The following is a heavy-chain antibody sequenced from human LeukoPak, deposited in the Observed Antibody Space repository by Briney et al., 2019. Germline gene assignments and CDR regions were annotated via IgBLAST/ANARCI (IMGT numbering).Heavy chain of an antibody. CDR1: GFTFSSYG. CDR3: ARDCRYSYGPKWFYYGMDV. Sequence: PGGSLRLSCAASGFTFSSYGMHWVRQAPGKGLEWVAVISYDGSNKYYADSVKGRFTISRDNSKNTLYLQMNSLRAEDTAAYYCARDCRYSYGPKWFYYGMDVWGQGTTVTVSS. J-gene: IGHJ6*02. CDR2: ISYDGSNK. V-gene: IGHV3-30*03. D-gene: IGHD5-18*01.